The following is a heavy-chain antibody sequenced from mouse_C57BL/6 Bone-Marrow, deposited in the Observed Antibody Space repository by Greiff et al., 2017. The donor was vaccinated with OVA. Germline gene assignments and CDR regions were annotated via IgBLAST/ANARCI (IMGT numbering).Heavy chain of an antibody. CDR2: IYPRDGST. J-gene: IGHJ2*01. D-gene: IGHD1-1*01. Sequence: VQLQQSDAELVKPGASVKISCKVSGYTFTDHTIHWMKQRPEQGLEWIGYIYPRDGSTKYNEKFKGKATLTADKSSSTAYMQLNSLTSEDSAVYFCAREGNYYGSSGYYFDYWGQGTTLTVSS. CDR1: GYTFTDHT. CDR3: AREGNYYGSSGYYFDY. V-gene: IGHV1-78*01.